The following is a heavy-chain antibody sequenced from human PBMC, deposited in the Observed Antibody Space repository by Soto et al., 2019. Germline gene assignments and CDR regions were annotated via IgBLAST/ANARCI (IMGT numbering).Heavy chain of an antibody. CDR3: ARGQFYSGSGNFNNLMFDA. V-gene: IGHV4-30-2*01. D-gene: IGHD3-10*01. CDR2: IYHGGNI. Sequence: SETLSLTCAVSGGSISSGGYSWSWIRQPPGKGLEWIGYIYHGGNIYYNPSLKTRLTMSLDMSNNQSSLTLNSMTAADTAVYYCARGQFYSGSGNFNNLMFDAWGQGIQVTVSS. J-gene: IGHJ5*02. CDR1: GGSISSGGYS.